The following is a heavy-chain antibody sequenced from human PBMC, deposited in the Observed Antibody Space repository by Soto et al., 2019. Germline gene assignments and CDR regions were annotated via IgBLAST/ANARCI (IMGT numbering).Heavy chain of an antibody. Sequence: QVQLVESGGGVVQPGRSLRLSCAASGFTFSSYGMHWVRQAPGKGLEWVAVISYDGSNQYYADSVKGRFTISRDNSKNTRYLQMNSLRADDTAVYYCAKRQKIVVVTPEWFDPCGQGTLVTVSS. CDR1: GFTFSSYG. D-gene: IGHD3-22*01. V-gene: IGHV3-30*18. J-gene: IGHJ5*02. CDR3: AKRQKIVVVTPEWFDP. CDR2: ISYDGSNQ.